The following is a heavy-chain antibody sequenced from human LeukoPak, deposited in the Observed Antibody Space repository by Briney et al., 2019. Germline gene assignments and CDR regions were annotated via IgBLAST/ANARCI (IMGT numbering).Heavy chain of an antibody. J-gene: IGHJ4*02. V-gene: IGHV4-4*07. Sequence: SETPSLTCTVSGGSISSYYWSWIRQPAGKGLEWIGRIYTSGSTNYNPSLKSRVTISVDMSKNQFSLKLSSVTAADTAVYYCARERGLYYYGSGSFFDYWGQGTLVTVSS. CDR3: ARERGLYYYGSGSFFDY. CDR2: IYTSGST. D-gene: IGHD3-10*01. CDR1: GGSISSYY.